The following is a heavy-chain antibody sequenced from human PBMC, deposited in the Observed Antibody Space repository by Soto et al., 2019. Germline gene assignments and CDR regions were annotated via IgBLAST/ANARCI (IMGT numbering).Heavy chain of an antibody. CDR2: IWYDGSNK. Sequence: QVQLVESGGGVVQPGRSLRLSCAASGFSFSSYGMHWVRQAPGKGLEWVAVIWYDGSNKYYADSVKGRFIISRDNSKNTLYLEMNSLRVEDTAVYYCARGIGELSDYFDPWGQGTLVTVSS. D-gene: IGHD3-16*02. J-gene: IGHJ5*02. CDR1: GFSFSSYG. V-gene: IGHV3-33*01. CDR3: ARGIGELSDYFDP.